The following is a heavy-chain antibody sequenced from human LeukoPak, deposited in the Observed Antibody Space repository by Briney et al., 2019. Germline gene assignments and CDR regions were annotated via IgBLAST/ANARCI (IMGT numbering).Heavy chain of an antibody. CDR1: GFTVSGNY. V-gene: IGHV3-53*01. Sequence: GGSLRLSCAVSGFTVSGNYMSWVRQAPGKGLEWVSLIYSGGTTYYADSVKGRFTISRDNSKNTLYLQMNSLRAEDTAVYYCANPRQQLVFDYWGQGTLVTVSS. D-gene: IGHD6-13*01. CDR2: IYSGGTT. CDR3: ANPRQQLVFDY. J-gene: IGHJ4*02.